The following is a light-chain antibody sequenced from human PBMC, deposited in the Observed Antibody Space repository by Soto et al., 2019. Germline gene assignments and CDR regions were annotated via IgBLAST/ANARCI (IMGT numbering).Light chain of an antibody. CDR3: AAWDDSLNGVV. V-gene: IGLV1-44*01. CDR1: SSNIGSTT. Sequence: QAVVTQPPSESGTPGQRVTISCSGSSSNIGSTTVNWYQQLPGTAPKLLIYSDNQRPSGVPDRFSGSKSGTSASLAISGLQSEDEADYYCAAWDDSLNGVVFGGGTKLTVL. J-gene: IGLJ2*01. CDR2: SDN.